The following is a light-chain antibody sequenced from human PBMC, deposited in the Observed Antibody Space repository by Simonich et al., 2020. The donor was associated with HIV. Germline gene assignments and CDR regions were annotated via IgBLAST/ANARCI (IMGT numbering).Light chain of an antibody. V-gene: IGKV3D-20*01. J-gene: IGKJ1*01. CDR1: QSVSSNY. CDR2: DAS. Sequence: EIVLTQSPGTLSMSPGERATLSCRARQSVSSNYLAWFQQKPGLAPRLLIYDASSRATGIPYRFSGSGYGTDFTLTISRLEPEDFAVYYCQQYGSSPTWTFGQGTKVEIK. CDR3: QQYGSSPTWT.